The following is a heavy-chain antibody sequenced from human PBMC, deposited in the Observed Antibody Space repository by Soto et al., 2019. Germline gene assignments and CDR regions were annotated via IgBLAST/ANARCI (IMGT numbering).Heavy chain of an antibody. D-gene: IGHD4-17*01. J-gene: IGHJ4*02. Sequence: PSETLSLTCTVSGGSISSGDYYWSWIRQPLGKGLEWIGYIYYSGSTYYNPSLKSRVTISVDTSKNQFSLKLSSVTAADTAVYYCARYYGDYGTLFDYWGQGTLVTVSS. CDR3: ARYYGDYGTLFDY. CDR2: IYYSGST. V-gene: IGHV4-30-4*01. CDR1: GGSISSGDYY.